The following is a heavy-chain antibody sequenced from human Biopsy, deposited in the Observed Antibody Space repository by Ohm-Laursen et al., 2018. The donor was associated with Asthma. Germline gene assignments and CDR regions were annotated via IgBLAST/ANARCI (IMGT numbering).Heavy chain of an antibody. Sequence: SLRLSCAASGFTVSRDHMFWVRQAPRKGLEWVSAISGSGDSTYYADSVKGRLTISRDNSKNTLYLQMNSLRAEDTAVYYCAKGFSSTSCYGICYYYVMDVWGQGTTVTVSS. CDR3: AKGFSSTSCYGICYYYVMDV. D-gene: IGHD2-2*01. J-gene: IGHJ6*02. CDR1: GFTVSRDH. CDR2: ISGSGDST. V-gene: IGHV3-23*01.